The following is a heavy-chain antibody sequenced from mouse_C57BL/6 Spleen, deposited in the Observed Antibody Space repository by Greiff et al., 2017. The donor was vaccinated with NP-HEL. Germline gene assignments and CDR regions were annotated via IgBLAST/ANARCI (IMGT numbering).Heavy chain of an antibody. CDR3: ARRSSPYYAMDY. Sequence: QVQLQQPGAELVKPGASVKVSCKASGYTFTSYWMQWVKQRPGQGLEWIGEIDPSDSYTNYNQKFNGKATLTVDTSSSTAYMQLSSLTSEDSAVYYCARRSSPYYAMDYWGQGTSVTVSS. CDR2: IDPSDSYT. V-gene: IGHV1-50*01. J-gene: IGHJ4*01. CDR1: GYTFTSYW.